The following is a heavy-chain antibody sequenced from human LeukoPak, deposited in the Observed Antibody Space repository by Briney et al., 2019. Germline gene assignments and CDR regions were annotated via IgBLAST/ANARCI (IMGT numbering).Heavy chain of an antibody. CDR3: ARAGIFCSGGSCYPHWFDP. Sequence: ASVKVSCKASGYTFTSYGISWVRQAPGQGLEWMGWISAYNGNTNYAQKLQGRVTMTTDTSTSTAYMELRSLRSDDTAVYYCARAGIFCSGGSCYPHWFDPWGQGTLVTASS. J-gene: IGHJ5*02. CDR1: GYTFTSYG. D-gene: IGHD2-15*01. V-gene: IGHV1-18*01. CDR2: ISAYNGNT.